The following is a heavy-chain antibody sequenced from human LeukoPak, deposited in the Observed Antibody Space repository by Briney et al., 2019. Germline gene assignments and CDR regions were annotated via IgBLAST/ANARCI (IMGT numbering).Heavy chain of an antibody. CDR1: GFTFSIYT. CDR2: ISSSSSYI. Sequence: GGSLRLSGAASGFTFSIYTMNWVRQAPGKGLEWVSSISSSSSYIYYADSVKGRFTISRDNAKNSLYLQMNSLRAEDTAVYYCARDQDGDYYDSSGYGAAFDIWGQGTMVTVSS. J-gene: IGHJ3*02. CDR3: ARDQDGDYYDSSGYGAAFDI. V-gene: IGHV3-21*01. D-gene: IGHD3-22*01.